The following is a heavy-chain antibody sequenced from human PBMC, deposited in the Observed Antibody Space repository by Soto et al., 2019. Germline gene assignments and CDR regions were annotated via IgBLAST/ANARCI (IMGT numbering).Heavy chain of an antibody. D-gene: IGHD5-18*01. CDR2: ISAYNGNT. CDR1: GYTFTSYG. V-gene: IGHV1-18*01. J-gene: IGHJ4*02. CDR3: AREVDTAMVNMGTDN. Sequence: QVQLVQSGAEVKKPGASVKVSCKASGYTFTSYGISWVRQAPGQGLEWMGWISAYNGNTNYAQKLQGRVTMTTDTSTSTAYMELRSLRSDDTSVYYCAREVDTAMVNMGTDNWGQRTLVTVSS.